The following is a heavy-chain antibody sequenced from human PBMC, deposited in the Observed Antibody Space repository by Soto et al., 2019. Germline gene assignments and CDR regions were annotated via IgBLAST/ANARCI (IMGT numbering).Heavy chain of an antibody. J-gene: IGHJ5*02. CDR1: GGSISSGGYY. CDR2: IYYSGST. D-gene: IGHD3-22*01. CDR3: ARESPDYYDSSGYHNWFDP. V-gene: IGHV4-31*03. Sequence: QVQLQESGPGLVKPSQTLSLTCTVSGGSISSGGYYWSWIRQHPGKGLEWIGYIYYSGSTYYNPSLKSRVTISVDTSKNQFSLKLSSVTAADTAVYYCARESPDYYDSSGYHNWFDPWGQGTLVTVSS.